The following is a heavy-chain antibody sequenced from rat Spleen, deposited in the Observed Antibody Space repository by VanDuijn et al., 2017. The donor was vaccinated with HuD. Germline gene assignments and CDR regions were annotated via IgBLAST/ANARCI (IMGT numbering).Heavy chain of an antibody. J-gene: IGHJ3*01. CDR3: TTYSDYGTSPVAY. CDR2: ITNASGGT. D-gene: IGHD1-6*01. Sequence: EVQLVESGGGLVLPGRSLKLSCVTSGFTFNYYWMTWIRQAPGKGLEWVASITNASGGTHYPDSVKGRFTISRDVAKSTLYLQMGSLRSEDTATYYCTTYSDYGTSPVAYWGRGALVTVSS. CDR1: GFTFNYYW. V-gene: IGHV5-31*01.